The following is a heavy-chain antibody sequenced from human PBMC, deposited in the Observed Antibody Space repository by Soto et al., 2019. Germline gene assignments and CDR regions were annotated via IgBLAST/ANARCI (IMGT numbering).Heavy chain of an antibody. V-gene: IGHV1-8*02. CDR3: ARMASAGTLNWFDP. CDR2: MNPGSGKT. D-gene: IGHD6-13*01. J-gene: IGHJ5*02. Sequence: QVQLVQSGAEVKEPGASVRVSCKASGYTFSNFDISWVRQAAGQGLGWLGWMNPGSGKTGYASKFQGRVAMTRDASTGTSHLELSSLTSDDTAVYYCARMASAGTLNWFDPWGQGTLVTVSS. CDR1: GYTFSNFD.